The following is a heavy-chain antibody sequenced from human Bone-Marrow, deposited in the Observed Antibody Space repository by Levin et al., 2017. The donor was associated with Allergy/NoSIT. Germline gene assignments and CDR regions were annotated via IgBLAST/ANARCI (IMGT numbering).Heavy chain of an antibody. CDR1: GFSLNTRAVG. CDR2: IYGDDDK. Sequence: ASGPTLVKPTQTLTLTCTFSGFSLNTRAVGVAWIRQPPGKALEWFAVIYGDDDKFHSPSLKSRVGITKDTSKNQVVLTMTNMDPVDTGTYYCAHRPHWGDAGAANYYFDFWGQGILVTVSS. D-gene: IGHD7-27*01. J-gene: IGHJ4*02. CDR3: AHRPHWGDAGAANYYFDF. V-gene: IGHV2-5*02.